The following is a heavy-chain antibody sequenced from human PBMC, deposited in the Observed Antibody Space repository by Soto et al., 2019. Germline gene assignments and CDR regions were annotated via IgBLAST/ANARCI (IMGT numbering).Heavy chain of an antibody. CDR1: GFTFSNYD. J-gene: IGHJ6*02. CDR2: TGTAGDT. Sequence: VQLVESGGGWVQPGGSLRLFCAASGFTFSNYDMHWVRQATGKGLEWVSGTGTAGDTYYPGSVKGRFTISRENAKNSLYLQMNSLRAEDTAVYYCARGGCSSTSCKYYYQYGMDVWGQGTTVTVSS. D-gene: IGHD2-2*01. CDR3: ARGGCSSTSCKYYYQYGMDV. V-gene: IGHV3-13*01.